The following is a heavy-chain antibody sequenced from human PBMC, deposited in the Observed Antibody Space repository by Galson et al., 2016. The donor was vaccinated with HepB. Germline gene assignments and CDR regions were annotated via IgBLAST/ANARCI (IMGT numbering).Heavy chain of an antibody. Sequence: SLRLSCAASGFTFHNYAMHWVRQPPGKGLEWVSLISGDGHGTYYGGSVKGRFTSSRDNSRSVLFLQMDALRTEDTAFYYCARGPASLGGATDYWGQGTLVTVSS. CDR3: ARGPASLGGATDY. D-gene: IGHD1-26*01. V-gene: IGHV3-43*02. CDR2: ISGDGHGT. CDR1: GFTFHNYA. J-gene: IGHJ4*01.